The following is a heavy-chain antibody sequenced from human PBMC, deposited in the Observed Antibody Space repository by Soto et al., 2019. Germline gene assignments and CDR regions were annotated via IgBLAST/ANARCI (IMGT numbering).Heavy chain of an antibody. D-gene: IGHD1-1*01. Sequence: QVQLVESGGGVVQPGRSLRLSCAASGFTFSSYGMHWVRQAPGKGLEWVAVISYDGSNKYYADSVKGRFTISRDNSKNTLYLQMNSLRAEDTAVYYCAKDLEMAHNCSSWCQGTLVTVSS. J-gene: IGHJ5*02. CDR3: AKDLEMAHNCSS. CDR1: GFTFSSYG. CDR2: ISYDGSNK. V-gene: IGHV3-30*18.